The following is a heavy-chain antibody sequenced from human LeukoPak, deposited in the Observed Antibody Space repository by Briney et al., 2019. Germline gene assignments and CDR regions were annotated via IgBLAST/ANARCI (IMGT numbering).Heavy chain of an antibody. D-gene: IGHD7-27*01. Sequence: LETLSLTCGVYGGSFSTDYWSWIRQPPGKGLEWIGEINLSGGTNYNPSLKSRVSISIDTSKNQFSPKLSSVTAADTARYYCMRGPGDWGQGTLVTVSS. V-gene: IGHV4-34*01. CDR3: MRGPGD. CDR1: GGSFSTDY. J-gene: IGHJ4*02. CDR2: INLSGGT.